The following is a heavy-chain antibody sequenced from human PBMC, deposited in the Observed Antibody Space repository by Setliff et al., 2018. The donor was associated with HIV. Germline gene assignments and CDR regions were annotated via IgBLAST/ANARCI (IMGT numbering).Heavy chain of an antibody. CDR3: ARLSGGMVPNY. D-gene: IGHD3-10*01. Sequence: SETLSLTCTVSGGSITRTPYYWGWIRQPPGKGLEWIGSIYHTGITYDNPSLKSRVTTSVDTSKNQISLRLSSVTAADTAVYYCARLSGGMVPNYRGQGTLVTVSS. V-gene: IGHV4-39*01. CDR1: GGSITRTPYY. CDR2: IYHTGIT. J-gene: IGHJ4*02.